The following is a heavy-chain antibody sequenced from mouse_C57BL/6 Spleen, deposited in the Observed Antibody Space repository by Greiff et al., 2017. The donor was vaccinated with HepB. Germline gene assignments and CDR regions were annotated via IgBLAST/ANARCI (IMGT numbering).Heavy chain of an antibody. Sequence: VKLQESGAELVRPGTSVKVSCKASGYAFTNYLIEWVKQRPGQGLEWIGVINPGSGGTNYNEKFKGKATLTADKSSSTAYMQLSSLTSEDSAVYFCARSSHFDYWGQGTTLTVSS. CDR1: GYAFTNYL. CDR3: ARSSHFDY. CDR2: INPGSGGT. J-gene: IGHJ2*01. V-gene: IGHV1-54*01.